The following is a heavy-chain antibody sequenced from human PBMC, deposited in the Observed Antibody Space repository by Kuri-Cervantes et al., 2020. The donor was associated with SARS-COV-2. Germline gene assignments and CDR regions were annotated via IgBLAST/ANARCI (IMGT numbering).Heavy chain of an antibody. D-gene: IGHD6-6*01. Sequence: GESLKISCAASGFTVSTYTMNWVRQAPGKGLEWVANIKQDGSEKYYVDSVKGRFTISRDNAKNSLYLQMNSLRAEDTAVYYCARDPRYSSSWLDYWGQGTLVTVSS. CDR3: ARDPRYSSSWLDY. J-gene: IGHJ4*02. V-gene: IGHV3-7*01. CDR2: IKQDGSEK. CDR1: GFTVSTYT.